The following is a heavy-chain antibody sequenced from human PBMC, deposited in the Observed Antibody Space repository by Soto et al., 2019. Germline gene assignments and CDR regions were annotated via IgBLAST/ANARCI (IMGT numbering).Heavy chain of an antibody. J-gene: IGHJ1*01. CDR1: GFTFSSYG. CDR2: ISYDGRNK. Sequence: QVQLVESGGGVVQPGRSLRLSCAASGFTFSSYGMHWVRQAPGKGLEWVAVISYDGRNKDYADSVKGRFTISRDNSKNTLVLQMNSLRAEDTAVYYCAKDDTGYCSGGSCYSGDFQHWGQGTLVTVSS. D-gene: IGHD2-15*01. V-gene: IGHV3-30*18. CDR3: AKDDTGYCSGGSCYSGDFQH.